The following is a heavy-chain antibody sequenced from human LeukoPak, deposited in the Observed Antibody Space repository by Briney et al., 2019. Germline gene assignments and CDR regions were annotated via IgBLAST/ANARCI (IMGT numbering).Heavy chain of an antibody. CDR1: GITVSINY. D-gene: IGHD1-26*01. V-gene: IGHV3-66*01. CDR3: ARVPSGSFDY. CDR2: IYSGGST. Sequence: GGSLRLSCAASGITVSINYMSWVRQAPGKGLEWVSVIYSGGSTYYADSVKGRFTISRDNSKNTLYLQMNSLRAEDTAVYYCARVPSGSFDYWGQGTLVTVSS. J-gene: IGHJ4*02.